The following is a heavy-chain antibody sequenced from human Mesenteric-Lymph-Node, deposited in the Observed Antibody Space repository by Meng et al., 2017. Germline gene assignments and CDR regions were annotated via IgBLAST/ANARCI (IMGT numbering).Heavy chain of an antibody. V-gene: IGHV4-31*03. J-gene: IGHJ4*02. CDR3: ARVSSGWDYFDY. D-gene: IGHD6-19*01. Sequence: QGRLQESGPGLVKPSETLSLTCTVSGGSISSGGYYWSWIRQHPGKGLEWIGYIYYSGSTYYNPSLKSRVTISVDTSKNQFSLKLSSVTAADTAVYYCARVSSGWDYFDYWGQGTLVTVSS. CDR2: IYYSGST. CDR1: GGSISSGGYY.